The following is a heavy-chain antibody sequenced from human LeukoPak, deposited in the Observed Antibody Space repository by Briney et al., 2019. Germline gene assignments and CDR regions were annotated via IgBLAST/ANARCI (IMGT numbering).Heavy chain of an antibody. CDR3: AREKAGTYYDV. Sequence: SQTLSLTCTVSGDSIYSVDPYWSWIRQPPGKGLEWIGYIYYSGSTYYNPSLKSRVTISMDTSKNQFSLKLSSVTAADTAVYYCAREKAGTYYDVWGQGTLVIVSS. V-gene: IGHV4-30-4*01. D-gene: IGHD3-3*01. J-gene: IGHJ1*01. CDR2: IYYSGST. CDR1: GDSIYSVDPY.